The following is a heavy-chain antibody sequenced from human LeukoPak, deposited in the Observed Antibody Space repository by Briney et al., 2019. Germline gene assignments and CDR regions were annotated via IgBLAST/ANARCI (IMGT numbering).Heavy chain of an antibody. J-gene: IGHJ4*02. V-gene: IGHV4-30-4*01. Sequence: PSQTLSLTCTVSGGSISSGDYYWSWIRQPPGKGLEWIGYIYYSGSTYYNPSLKSRVTISVDTSKNQFSLKLSSVTAADTAVYYCARARFWSSGWYYFDYWGQGTLVTVSS. CDR1: GGSISSGDYY. CDR3: ARARFWSSGWYYFDY. CDR2: IYYSGST. D-gene: IGHD6-19*01.